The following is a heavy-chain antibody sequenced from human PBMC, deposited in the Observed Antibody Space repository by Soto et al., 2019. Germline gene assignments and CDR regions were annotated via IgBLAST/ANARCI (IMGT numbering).Heavy chain of an antibody. CDR2: IYYSGST. D-gene: IGHD4-17*01. J-gene: IGHJ4*02. V-gene: IGHV4-39*01. CDR1: GGSISSSSYY. Sequence: SETLSLTCTVSGGSISSSSYYWGWIRQPPGKGLEWIGSIYYSGSTYYNPSLKSRVTISVDTSKNQFSLKLSSVTAADTAVYYWAGYGDLPVGTLDYWGQGTLVTVSS. CDR3: AGYGDLPVGTLDY.